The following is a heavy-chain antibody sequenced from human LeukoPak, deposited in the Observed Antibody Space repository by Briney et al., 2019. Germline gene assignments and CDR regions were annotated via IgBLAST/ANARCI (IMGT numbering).Heavy chain of an antibody. V-gene: IGHV3-48*03. D-gene: IGHD6-13*01. CDR2: ISSSGSTI. J-gene: IGHJ4*02. Sequence: GGSLRLSCAASGFTFSNYEINWVRQAPGKGLEWVSYISSSGSTIYYADSVKGRFTISRDNAKNSLYLQMNSLRAEDTAVYYCANPVHSSSWNLNYWGQGTLVTASS. CDR3: ANPVHSSSWNLNY. CDR1: GFTFSNYE.